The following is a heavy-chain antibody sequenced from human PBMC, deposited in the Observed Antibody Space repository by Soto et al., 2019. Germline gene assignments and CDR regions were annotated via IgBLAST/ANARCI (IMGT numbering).Heavy chain of an antibody. D-gene: IGHD3-3*02. CDR2: IFNSGTI. J-gene: IGHJ6*02. Sequence: LETLSLTCSVFGASVNSYYWSWIRQSPGRGLEWIGHIFNSGTIHYNPSLKSRVTMSVDSSKNQVSLKVNSVTAADTAIYYCGRDLLATASARWYFYYGLDVWGQGTAVTVSS. CDR3: GRDLLATASARWYFYYGLDV. V-gene: IGHV4-59*02. CDR1: GASVNSYY.